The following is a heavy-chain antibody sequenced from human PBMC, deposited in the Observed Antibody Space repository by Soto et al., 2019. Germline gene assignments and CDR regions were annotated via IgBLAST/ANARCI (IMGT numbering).Heavy chain of an antibody. D-gene: IGHD2-15*01. Sequence: QVQLVESGGGVVQPGRSLRLSCAASGFTFSSYAMHWVRQAPGKGLEWVAIISYDGSNKYYADSVKGRFTISRDNSKNTLLLQMNSRRAQDTTVFYCATTGLLHGMDVWGQGTTVTVSS. CDR3: ATTGLLHGMDV. CDR1: GFTFSSYA. V-gene: IGHV3-30-3*01. J-gene: IGHJ6*02. CDR2: ISYDGSNK.